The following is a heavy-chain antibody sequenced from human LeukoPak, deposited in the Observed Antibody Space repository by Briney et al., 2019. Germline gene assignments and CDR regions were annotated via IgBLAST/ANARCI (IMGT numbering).Heavy chain of an antibody. CDR2: ISAYNGNT. D-gene: IGHD3-22*01. J-gene: IGHJ4*02. V-gene: IGHV1-18*01. CDR1: GYTFTSYG. CDR3: ARSVGDYYDSSGYRYFDY. Sequence: ASVKVSCKASGYTFTSYGISWVRQAPGQGLEWMGWISAYNGNTNYAQKLQGRATMTTDTSTSTAYMELRSLRSDDTAVYYCARSVGDYYDSSGYRYFDYWGQGTLVTVSS.